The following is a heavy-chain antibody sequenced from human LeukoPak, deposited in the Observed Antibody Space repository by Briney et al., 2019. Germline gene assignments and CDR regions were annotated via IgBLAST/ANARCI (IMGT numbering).Heavy chain of an antibody. CDR2: IYYSGST. J-gene: IGHJ6*03. CDR3: AREDGDVLRYFDRSLFYYYMDV. CDR1: GGSISSSSYY. Sequence: PSETLSLTCTVSGGSISSSSYYWGWIRQPPGKGLEWIGSIYYSGSTYYNPSLKSRVTMSVDTSKNQFSLKLSSVTAADTAVYYCAREDGDVLRYFDRSLFYYYMDVWGKGTTVTISS. V-gene: IGHV4-39*07. D-gene: IGHD3-9*01.